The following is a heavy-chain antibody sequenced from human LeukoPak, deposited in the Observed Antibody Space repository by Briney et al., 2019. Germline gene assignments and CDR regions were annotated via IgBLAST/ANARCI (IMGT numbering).Heavy chain of an antibody. CDR1: GGSFSGYY. J-gene: IGHJ4*02. D-gene: IGHD7-27*01. Sequence: SETLSLTCAVYGGSFSGYYWSWIRQPPGKGLEWIGEINHSGSTNYNPSLKSRVTISVDTSKNQFSLKLSSVTAADTAVYYCARHRLRALTGDQYYFDYWGQGTLVTVSS. V-gene: IGHV4-34*01. CDR2: INHSGST. CDR3: ARHRLRALTGDQYYFDY.